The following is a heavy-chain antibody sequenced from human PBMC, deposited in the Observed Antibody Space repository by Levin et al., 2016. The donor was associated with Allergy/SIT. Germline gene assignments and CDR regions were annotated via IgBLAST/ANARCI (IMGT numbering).Heavy chain of an antibody. CDR3: AKALTYSGANYFDS. Sequence: GGSLRLSCAASGITFSSHAMSWVRQAPGKGLEWVSSISGNGASTHYTDSLKGRFTISRDNSNDTLYLQMSSLRPDDTAIYYCAKALTYSGANYFDSWGQGTLVTVSS. D-gene: IGHD2-15*01. V-gene: IGHV3-23*01. CDR2: ISGNGAST. CDR1: GITFSSHA. J-gene: IGHJ4*02.